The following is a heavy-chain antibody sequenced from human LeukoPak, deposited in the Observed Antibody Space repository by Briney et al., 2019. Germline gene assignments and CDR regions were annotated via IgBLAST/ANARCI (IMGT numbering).Heavy chain of an antibody. CDR1: GGSISSYY. CDR2: MYNSGST. V-gene: IGHV4-4*07. D-gene: IGHD2-21*01. CDR3: VRERTMVGGADI. Sequence: PSETLSLTCTVSGGSISSYYWSWIRQPAGKGLEWIGRMYNSGSTNYNPSLKSRDTISVDTSNNQFSLRLSSVTAADTAVYYCVRERTMVGGADIWGQGTKATVSS. J-gene: IGHJ3*02.